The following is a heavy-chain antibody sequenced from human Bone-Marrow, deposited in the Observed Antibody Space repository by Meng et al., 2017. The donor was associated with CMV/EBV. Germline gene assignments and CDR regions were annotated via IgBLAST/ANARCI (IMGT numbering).Heavy chain of an antibody. Sequence: GESLKISCAASGFTVSSNYMSWVRQAPGKGLEWVSVIYSGGSTYYADSVKGRFTISRDNSKNTLYLQMNSLRAEDTAVYYGARDGAATYGMDVWGQGTTVTVSS. J-gene: IGHJ6*02. CDR1: GFTVSSNY. CDR3: ARDGAATYGMDV. D-gene: IGHD6-13*01. V-gene: IGHV3-53*01. CDR2: IYSGGST.